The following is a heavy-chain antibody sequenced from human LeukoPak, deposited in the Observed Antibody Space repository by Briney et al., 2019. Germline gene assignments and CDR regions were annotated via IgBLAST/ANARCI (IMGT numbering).Heavy chain of an antibody. D-gene: IGHD6-19*01. CDR1: GCSFTSYW. CDR2: IYPGDSDT. J-gene: IGHJ5*02. V-gene: IGHV5-51*01. CDR3: ARRYINGWGPFDP. Sequence: GESLKISCKGSGCSFTSYWIGWVRQMPGKGLEWMGIIYPGDSDTRYSPSFQGQVTISADKSISTAYLQWSSLKASDTAIYYCARRYINGWGPFDPWGQGTLVTVSS.